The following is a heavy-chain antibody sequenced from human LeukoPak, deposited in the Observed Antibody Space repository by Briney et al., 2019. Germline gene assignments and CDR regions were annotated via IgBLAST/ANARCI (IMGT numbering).Heavy chain of an antibody. D-gene: IGHD1-26*01. CDR2: ISWSSGGI. CDR1: GFTFDDYA. J-gene: IGHJ4*02. Sequence: GRSLRLSCAASGFTFDDYAMHWVRQAPGKGLEWVSGISWSSGGIGYADSVKGRFTISRDNAKNSLYLQMNSLRAEDTALYYCAKGIEWELPAHFDYWGQGTLVTVSS. V-gene: IGHV3-9*01. CDR3: AKGIEWELPAHFDY.